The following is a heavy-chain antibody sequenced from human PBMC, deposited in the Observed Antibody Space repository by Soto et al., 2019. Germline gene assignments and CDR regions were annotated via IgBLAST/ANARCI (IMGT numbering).Heavy chain of an antibody. J-gene: IGHJ4*02. CDR1: GGTFSSYA. D-gene: IGHD3-22*01. CDR3: ATAFYDSSGLDY. CDR2: IIPIFGTA. V-gene: IGHV1-69*13. Sequence: SVKVSCKASGGTFSSYAISWVRQAPGQGLEWMGGIIPIFGTANYAQKFQGRVTITADESTSTAYMELSSLRSEDTAVYYCATAFYDSSGLDYWGQGTLVTVYS.